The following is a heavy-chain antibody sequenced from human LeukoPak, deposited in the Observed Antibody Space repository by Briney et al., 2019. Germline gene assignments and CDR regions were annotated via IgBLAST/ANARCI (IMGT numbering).Heavy chain of an antibody. D-gene: IGHD3-10*01. J-gene: IGHJ6*02. CDR1: GFTFSSYS. CDR2: ISSSGITI. Sequence: GGSLRLSCAASGFTFSSYSMNWVRQAPGKGLEWISYISSSGITIYYADSVKGRFTISRDSAGHSLYLQMNSLRAEDTALYYCARDGSGILSNCYYGMDVWGQGTTVTVSS. V-gene: IGHV3-48*01. CDR3: ARDGSGILSNCYYGMDV.